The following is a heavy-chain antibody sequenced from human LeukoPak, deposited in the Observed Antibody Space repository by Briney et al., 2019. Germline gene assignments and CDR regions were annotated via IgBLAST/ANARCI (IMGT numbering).Heavy chain of an antibody. Sequence: GGSLRPSCAASRLTFNTYWMSWVRQAPGKGLEWVATIKGDGSEKYYVDPVKGRFTISRDNAKNSLYLQMNSLRVEDTAVYYCARLLGDRTIYDYWGQGTLVTVSS. CDR1: RLTFNTYW. CDR2: IKGDGSEK. V-gene: IGHV3-7*01. D-gene: IGHD1-26*01. J-gene: IGHJ4*02. CDR3: ARLLGDRTIYDY.